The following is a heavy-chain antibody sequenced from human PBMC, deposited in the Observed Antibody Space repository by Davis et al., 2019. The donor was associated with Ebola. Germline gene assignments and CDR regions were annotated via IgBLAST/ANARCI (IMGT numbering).Heavy chain of an antibody. V-gene: IGHV3-74*01. CDR1: GFTFSSYW. CDR2: INSDGSST. Sequence: GESLEISCAAPGFTFSSYWMHWVRQAPGKGLVWVSRINSDGSSTTYADSVKGRFTISRDNAKNTLYLQMNSLRAEDTAVYYCVRGNYYYYGMDVWGQGTTVTVSS. CDR3: VRGNYYYYGMDV. D-gene: IGHD3-10*01. J-gene: IGHJ6*02.